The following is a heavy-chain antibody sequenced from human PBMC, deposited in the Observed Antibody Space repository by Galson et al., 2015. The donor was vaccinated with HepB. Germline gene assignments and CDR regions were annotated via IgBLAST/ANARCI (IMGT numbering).Heavy chain of an antibody. D-gene: IGHD2-21*02. J-gene: IGHJ5*02. CDR1: GYSFTSYW. CDR2: IYPGDSDT. V-gene: IGHV5-51*01. Sequence: QSGAEVKKPGESLKISCKGSGYSFTSYWIGWVRQMPGKGLEWMGIIYPGDSDTRYSPSFQGQVTISADKSISTAYLQWSSLKASDTAMYYCARPPLDCGGDGYTQPYNWFDPWGQGTLVTVSS. CDR3: ARPPLDCGGDGYTQPYNWFDP.